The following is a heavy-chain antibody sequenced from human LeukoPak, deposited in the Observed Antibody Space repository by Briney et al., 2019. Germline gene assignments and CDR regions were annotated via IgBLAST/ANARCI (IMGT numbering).Heavy chain of an antibody. CDR1: GFTFSRHW. D-gene: IGHD4-17*01. Sequence: GGSLRLSCAASGFTFSRHWMGWVRHGPGTGLEWVSNIKQDGSQYYVDSVKGRFISSRDNAKNSLDLQMNSLRAEDTAVYSCARGPDYGDRLDYFDYWGQGTLVTVSS. J-gene: IGHJ4*02. V-gene: IGHV3-7*01. CDR2: IKQDGSQ. CDR3: ARGPDYGDRLDYFDY.